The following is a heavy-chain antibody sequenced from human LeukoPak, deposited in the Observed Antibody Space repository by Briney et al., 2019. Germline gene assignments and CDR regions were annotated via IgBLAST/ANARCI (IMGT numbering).Heavy chain of an antibody. D-gene: IGHD6-6*01. CDR2: IIPIFGTA. Sequence: ASVKVSCKASGGTFSSYAISWVRQAPGQGLEWMGGIIPIFGTANYAQKFQGRVTITADESTSTAYMELSSLRSEDTAVYYCARRAFEYSSWDYYYYYMDVWGKGTTVTVSS. J-gene: IGHJ6*03. V-gene: IGHV1-69*01. CDR1: GGTFSSYA. CDR3: ARRAFEYSSWDYYYYYMDV.